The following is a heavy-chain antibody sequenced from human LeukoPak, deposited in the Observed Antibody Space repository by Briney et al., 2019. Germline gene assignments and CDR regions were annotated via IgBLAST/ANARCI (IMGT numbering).Heavy chain of an antibody. CDR3: ARLFWHYYDSSGYPPTFDY. CDR2: IYYSGST. D-gene: IGHD3-22*01. V-gene: IGHV4-39*01. Sequence: SETLSLTCTVSGGSISSSSYYWGWIRQPPGKGLEWIGSIYYSGSTYYNPSLKSRVTISVDTSKNQFSLKLSSVTAADTAVYYCARLFWHYYDSSGYPPTFDYWGQGTLVTVSS. CDR1: GGSISSSSYY. J-gene: IGHJ4*02.